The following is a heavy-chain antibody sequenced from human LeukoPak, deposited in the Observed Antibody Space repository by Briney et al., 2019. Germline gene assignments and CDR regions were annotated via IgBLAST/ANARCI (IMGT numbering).Heavy chain of an antibody. CDR3: ARGPPYGSGSYYPGDY. D-gene: IGHD3-10*01. CDR1: GFTFSSHW. Sequence: GSLRLSCAASGFTFSSHWMHWVRQAPGKGLVWVSRINSDGSSTSYADSVKGRFTISRDNAKNTLYLQMNSLRAEDTAVYYCARGPPYGSGSYYPGDYWGQGTLVTVSS. CDR2: INSDGSST. J-gene: IGHJ4*02. V-gene: IGHV3-74*01.